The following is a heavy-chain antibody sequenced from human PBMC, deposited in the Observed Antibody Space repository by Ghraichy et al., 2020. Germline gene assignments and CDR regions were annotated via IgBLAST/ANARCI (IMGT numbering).Heavy chain of an antibody. CDR3: ARRFWSGYYYFDY. D-gene: IGHD3-3*01. V-gene: IGHV3-7*03. J-gene: IGHJ4*02. Sequence: GGSLRLSCAASGFTFSSYWMSWVRQAPGKGLEWVANIKQDGSEKYYVDSVKGRFTISRDNAKNSLYLQMNSLRAEDTAVYYCARRFWSGYYYFDYWGQGTLVTVSS. CDR1: GFTFSSYW. CDR2: IKQDGSEK.